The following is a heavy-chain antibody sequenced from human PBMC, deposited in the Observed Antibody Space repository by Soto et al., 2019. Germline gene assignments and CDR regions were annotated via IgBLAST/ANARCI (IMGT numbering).Heavy chain of an antibody. D-gene: IGHD5-18*01. J-gene: IGHJ4*02. Sequence: TGGSLRLSCAASGLTFSTLWMHWVRQAPGKGLVWVSRIYSDGSGTMYADSVKGRFTISRDNAKSTLFLQMNSLRAEDTAVYYCATLNSFGSDYWGRGTPVTVSS. CDR2: IYSDGSGT. CDR1: GLTFSTLW. CDR3: ATLNSFGSDY. V-gene: IGHV3-74*03.